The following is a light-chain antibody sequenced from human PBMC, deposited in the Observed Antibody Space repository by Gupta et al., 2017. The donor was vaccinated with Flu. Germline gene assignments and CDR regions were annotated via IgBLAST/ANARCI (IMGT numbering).Light chain of an antibody. CDR3: QTWGTGPAWV. CDR2: LNSDGSH. CDR1: SGHSSYA. Sequence: QLVLTQSPSASASLGPSLKLTCTLSSGHSSYAIAWHQQQPEKGPRYLMKLNSDGSHSKGDGIPDRFSGSSSGAERYLTISSLQSEDEADYYCQTWGTGPAWVFGGGTKLTVL. V-gene: IGLV4-69*01. J-gene: IGLJ3*02.